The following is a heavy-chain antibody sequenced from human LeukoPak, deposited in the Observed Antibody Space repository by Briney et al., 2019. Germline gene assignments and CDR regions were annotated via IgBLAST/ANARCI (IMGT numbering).Heavy chain of an antibody. CDR3: ARDGSSTYYYLRF. CDR2: ISAYNGNT. D-gene: IGHD3-22*01. Sequence: ASVKVSCKTSGYTFTGYFIHWVRQAPGQGLEWMGWISAYNGNTNYAQNLQGRVTMTTDTSTSTAYMELRSLRSDDTAVYYCARDGSSTYYYLRFWGQGTLVTVSS. V-gene: IGHV1-18*04. J-gene: IGHJ4*02. CDR1: GYTFTGYF.